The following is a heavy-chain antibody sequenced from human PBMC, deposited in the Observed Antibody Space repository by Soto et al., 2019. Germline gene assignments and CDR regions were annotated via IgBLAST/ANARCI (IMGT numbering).Heavy chain of an antibody. V-gene: IGHV5-51*01. Sequence: GESLKISCKGSGYSFTSYWIGWVRQMPGKGLEWMGIIYPGDSDTRYSPSFQGQVTISADKSISTAYLQWSSLKASDTAMYYCARLRARPTYYYYGMDVWGQGTTVTVPS. CDR1: GYSFTSYW. CDR2: IYPGDSDT. CDR3: ARLRARPTYYYYGMDV. J-gene: IGHJ6*02. D-gene: IGHD6-6*01.